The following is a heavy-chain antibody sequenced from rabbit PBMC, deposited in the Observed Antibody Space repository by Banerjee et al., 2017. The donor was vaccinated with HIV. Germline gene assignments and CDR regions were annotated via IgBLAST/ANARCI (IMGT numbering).Heavy chain of an antibody. V-gene: IGHV1S40*01. CDR2: IDTGTGST. D-gene: IGHD7-1*01. J-gene: IGHJ4*01. CDR1: GFSFSTSYY. Sequence: QSLEESGGDLVKPGASLTLTCTASGFSFSTSYYMCWVRQAPGKGLEWTGCIDTGTGSTWYASWAKGRFTISKTSSTTVTLQMTSLTAADTATYFCARNYAGYGVAPYLNLWGPGTLVTVS. CDR3: ARNYAGYGVAPYLNL.